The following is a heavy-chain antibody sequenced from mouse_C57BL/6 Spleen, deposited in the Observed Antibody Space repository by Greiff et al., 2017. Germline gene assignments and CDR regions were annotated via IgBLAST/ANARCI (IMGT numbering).Heavy chain of an antibody. D-gene: IGHD2-4*01. CDR3: ARADDYGGYAY. Sequence: VQLQQSGAELARPGASVKMSCKASGYTFTSYTMHWVKQRPGQGLEWIGYINPRRGYTKYNQKFKDKATLTADKSSSTAYMQLSSLTSEDSAVYYCARADDYGGYAYWGQGTLVTVSA. CDR2: INPRRGYT. J-gene: IGHJ3*01. V-gene: IGHV1-4*01. CDR1: GYTFTSYT.